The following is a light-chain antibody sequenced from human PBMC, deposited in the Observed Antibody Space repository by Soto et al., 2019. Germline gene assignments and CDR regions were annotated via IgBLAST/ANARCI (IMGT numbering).Light chain of an antibody. CDR2: SAS. V-gene: IGKV3-20*01. Sequence: EIVLTQSPGTLSLSPGERATLSCRASQSVSNSYLAWYQQKPGQAPRLLIYSASSRATGIPDRFSGSGCGTDFTLIISRLEPEDFAVYYCQQYGSSPWTFGQGTKVEIK. CDR1: QSVSNSY. CDR3: QQYGSSPWT. J-gene: IGKJ1*01.